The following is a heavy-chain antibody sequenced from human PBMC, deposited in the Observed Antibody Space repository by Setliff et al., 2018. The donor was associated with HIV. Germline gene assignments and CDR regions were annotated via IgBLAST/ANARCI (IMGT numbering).Heavy chain of an antibody. Sequence: ASVKVSCKASGYTFTNYGINWVRQAPGLGLEWMGWISGYNGKTEYAQRFQDRVTMTTDTSTNTVYMEMRRLTSDDTAVYYCAREGVPTVDEEWYYFDQWGQGTPVTVSS. CDR2: ISGYNGKT. J-gene: IGHJ4*02. CDR3: AREGVPTVDEEWYYFDQ. V-gene: IGHV1-18*01. CDR1: GYTFTNYG. D-gene: IGHD3-3*01.